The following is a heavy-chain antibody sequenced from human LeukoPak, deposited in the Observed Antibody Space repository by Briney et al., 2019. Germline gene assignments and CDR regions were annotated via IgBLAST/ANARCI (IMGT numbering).Heavy chain of an antibody. D-gene: IGHD3-10*01. CDR3: AARFGEYRRGSFDY. CDR1: GGTFSSYA. Sequence: SVKVSCKASGGTFSSYAISWLRQAPGQGLGWMGGIIPIFGTANYAQKFQGRVTITTDESTSTAYMELSSLRSEDTAVYYCAARFGEYRRGSFDYWGQGTLVTVSS. CDR2: IIPIFGTA. J-gene: IGHJ4*02. V-gene: IGHV1-69*05.